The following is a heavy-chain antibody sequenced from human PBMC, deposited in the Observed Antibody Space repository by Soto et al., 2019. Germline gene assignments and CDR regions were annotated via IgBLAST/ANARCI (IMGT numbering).Heavy chain of an antibody. CDR3: ARVVGRPPYYYYGIDV. Sequence: SVKVSCKASGGTFSSYAISWVRQAPGQGLEWMGGIIPIFGTANYAQKFQGRVTITADESTSTAYMELSSLRSEDTAVYYCARVVGRPPYYYYGIDVWGQGTTVTVSS. J-gene: IGHJ6*02. D-gene: IGHD2-15*01. CDR1: GGTFSSYA. CDR2: IIPIFGTA. V-gene: IGHV1-69*13.